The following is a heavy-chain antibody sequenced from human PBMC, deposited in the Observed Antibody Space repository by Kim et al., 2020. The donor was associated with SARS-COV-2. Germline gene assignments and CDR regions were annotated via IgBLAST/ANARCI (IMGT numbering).Heavy chain of an antibody. D-gene: IGHD3-9*01. J-gene: IGHJ4*02. Sequence: GGSLRLSCAASGFTFSDHYMDWVRQAPGKGLEWVGRTRNKANSYTTEYAASVKGRFTISRDDSKNSLYLQMNSLKTEDTAVYYCARGLRYFDWLLRVGKDYYFGYWGQGTLVTVSS. CDR1: GFTFSDHY. CDR3: ARGLRYFDWLLRVGKDYYFGY. CDR2: TRNKANSYTT. V-gene: IGHV3-72*01.